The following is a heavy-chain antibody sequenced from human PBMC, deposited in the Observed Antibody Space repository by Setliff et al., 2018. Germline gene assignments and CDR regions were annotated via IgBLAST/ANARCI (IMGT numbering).Heavy chain of an antibody. CDR2: IKANTDGGAA. CDR3: TMKGGWGATFHS. J-gene: IGHJ5*01. D-gene: IGHD1-26*01. V-gene: IGHV3-15*01. CDR1: GFTFSDIW. Sequence: GGSLRLSCAASGFTFSDIWMNWVRQAPGKGLEWVGRIKANTDGGAADYAAPVKGRFTISRDDSKDMLYLEMNNLKTEDTGFYYCTMKGGWGATFHSWGQGTLVTVSS.